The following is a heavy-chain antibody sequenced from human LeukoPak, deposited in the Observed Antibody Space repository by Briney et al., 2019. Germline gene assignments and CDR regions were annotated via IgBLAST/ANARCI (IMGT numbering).Heavy chain of an antibody. CDR3: ARGVVIAPQTFDY. CDR2: IYYSGST. D-gene: IGHD2-21*01. Sequence: PSETLSLTCTVSGGSINTSTYYWGWIRQPPGKGLEWIGSIYYSGSTYYNPSLKSRVTISVDTSKNQFSLKLSSVTAADTAVYYCARGVVIAPQTFDYWGQGTLVTVSS. J-gene: IGHJ4*02. CDR1: GGSINTSTYY. V-gene: IGHV4-39*07.